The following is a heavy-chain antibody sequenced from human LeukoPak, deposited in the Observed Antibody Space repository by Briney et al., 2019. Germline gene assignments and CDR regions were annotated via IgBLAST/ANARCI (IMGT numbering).Heavy chain of an antibody. Sequence: GGSLRLSCAASGFTFSSYWMSWVRQAPGKGLEWVSYISSSSSTIYYADSVKGRFTISRDNAKNSLYLQMNSLRAEDTAVYYCARDRRYYDSSGYRRPLDYWGQGTLVTVSS. CDR3: ARDRRYYDSSGYRRPLDY. J-gene: IGHJ4*02. CDR2: ISSSSSTI. V-gene: IGHV3-48*04. CDR1: GFTFSSYW. D-gene: IGHD3-22*01.